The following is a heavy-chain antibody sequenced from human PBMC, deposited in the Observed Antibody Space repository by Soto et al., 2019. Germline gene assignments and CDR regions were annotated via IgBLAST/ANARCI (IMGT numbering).Heavy chain of an antibody. CDR1: GFTFSSYG. CDR2: ISYDGSNK. CDR3: ADSIVGAIRSGMDV. V-gene: IGHV3-30*03. J-gene: IGHJ6*02. D-gene: IGHD1-26*01. Sequence: QVQLVESGGGVVQPGRSLRLSCAASGFTFSSYGMHWVRQAPGKGLEWVAVISYDGSNKYYADSVKGRFTISRDHSKHTLYLHMNSLRAGDTDVYYCADSIVGAIRSGMDVWGQGTTVTVSS.